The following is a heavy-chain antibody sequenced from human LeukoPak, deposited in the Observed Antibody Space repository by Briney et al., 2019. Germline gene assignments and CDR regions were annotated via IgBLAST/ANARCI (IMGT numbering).Heavy chain of an antibody. D-gene: IGHD4-17*01. CDR2: IYYSGST. V-gene: IGHV4-39*01. CDR1: GGSISSSSYY. CDR3: ARHDYGDYGGVY. J-gene: IGHJ4*02. Sequence: PSETLSLTCTVSGGSISSSSYYWGWIRQPPGKGLEWIGSIYYSGSTYYNPSLKSRVTISVDTSKNQCSLKLSSVTAADTAVYYCARHDYGDYGGVYWGQGTLVTVSS.